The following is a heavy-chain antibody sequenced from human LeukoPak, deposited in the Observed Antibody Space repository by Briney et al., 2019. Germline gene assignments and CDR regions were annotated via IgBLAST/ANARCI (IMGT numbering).Heavy chain of an antibody. CDR1: GYTFTSYD. D-gene: IGHD3-22*01. Sequence: ASVKVSCKASGYTFTSYDINWVRQATGQGLEWMGWMNPNSGNTGYAQKFQGRVTITRNTSISSAYMELSSLRSEDTAVYYCARTDQDYYDSAGFDYWGQGTLVTVSS. V-gene: IGHV1-8*03. CDR3: ARTDQDYYDSAGFDY. CDR2: MNPNSGNT. J-gene: IGHJ4*02.